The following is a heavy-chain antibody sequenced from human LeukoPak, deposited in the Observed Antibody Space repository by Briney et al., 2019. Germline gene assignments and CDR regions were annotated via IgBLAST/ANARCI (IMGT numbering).Heavy chain of an antibody. CDR2: IIPIFGTA. CDR3: ARLWEAVPAAPVGSGYDYADY. D-gene: IGHD5-12*01. Sequence: SVKVSCKASGGTFSSYAISWVRQAPGQGLEWMGGIIPIFGTANYAQKFQGRVTITADESTSTAYMELSSLRSEDTAVYYCARLWEAVPAAPVGSGYDYADYWGQGTLVTVSS. CDR1: GGTFSSYA. J-gene: IGHJ4*02. V-gene: IGHV1-69*13.